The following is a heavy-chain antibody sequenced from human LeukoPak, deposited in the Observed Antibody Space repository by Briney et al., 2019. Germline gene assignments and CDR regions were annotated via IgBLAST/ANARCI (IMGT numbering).Heavy chain of an antibody. J-gene: IGHJ4*02. CDR1: GGTFSSYA. Sequence: GAPVKVSCKASGGTFSSYAISWVRQAPGQGLEWMGRIIPIFGTANYAQKFQGRVTITTDESTSTAYMELSSLRSEDTAVYYCARGNDYRVRYYFDYWGQGTLVTVSS. CDR2: IIPIFGTA. D-gene: IGHD4-11*01. V-gene: IGHV1-69*05. CDR3: ARGNDYRVRYYFDY.